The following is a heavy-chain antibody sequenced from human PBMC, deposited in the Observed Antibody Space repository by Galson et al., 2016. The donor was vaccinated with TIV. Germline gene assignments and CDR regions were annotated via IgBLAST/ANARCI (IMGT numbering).Heavy chain of an antibody. V-gene: IGHV3-33*08. CDR2: IWYDGSDK. Sequence: CAASGFTFGSYGMHRVRQAPGKGLEWVAFIWYDGSDKNYGDSVKGRFTISRDNSKNTLYLQMNSLRAEDTAVYYCARVFADYYVDYWGQGTLVTVSS. CDR1: GFTFGSYG. CDR3: ARVFADYYVDY. J-gene: IGHJ4*02. D-gene: IGHD3-10*02.